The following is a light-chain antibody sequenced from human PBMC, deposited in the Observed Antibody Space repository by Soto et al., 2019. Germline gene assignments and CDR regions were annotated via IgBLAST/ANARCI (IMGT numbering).Light chain of an antibody. CDR3: SSYTNDIPWV. CDR1: SSDVGAYDF. CDR2: EVR. J-gene: IGLJ3*02. V-gene: IGLV2-14*01. Sequence: QSALAQPASVSGSPGQSITISCTGTSSDVGAYDFVSWYQQHPGEDPKLIIYEVRNRPSGVSNRFSGSKSGNTASLTISGLQAEDEADYYCSSYTNDIPWVFGGGTKLTVL.